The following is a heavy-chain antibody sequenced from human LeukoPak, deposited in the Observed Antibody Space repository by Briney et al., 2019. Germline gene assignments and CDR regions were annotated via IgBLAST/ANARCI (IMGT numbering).Heavy chain of an antibody. D-gene: IGHD1-26*01. Sequence: GGSLRLSCAASGFTVSSNYINWVRQAPGKGLEWVSLISSSGSTCYADSVKGRFTISRDNSKNSLYLQMNSLRTEDTAVYYCAREPNYSGSIDYWGQGTLVTVSS. CDR3: AREPNYSGSIDY. V-gene: IGHV3-66*01. CDR2: ISSSGST. J-gene: IGHJ4*02. CDR1: GFTVSSNY.